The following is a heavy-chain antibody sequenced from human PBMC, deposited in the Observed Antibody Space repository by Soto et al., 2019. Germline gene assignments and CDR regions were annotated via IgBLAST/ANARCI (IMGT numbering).Heavy chain of an antibody. Sequence: GEKPRLPWSAAPRALPSVPLNGVRQAPGPDMAWVGRIKSKTDGGTPAFAAPVRGRFAISRDASKSMVYMQMNSLKTEDTAVYYCITDSYFTLKVVSFSYWVLGTSITVSS. J-gene: IGHJ4*01. CDR1: PRALPSVP. D-gene: IGHD3-22*01. CDR3: ITDSYFTLKVVSFSY. V-gene: IGHV3-15*07. CDR2: IKSKTDGGTP.